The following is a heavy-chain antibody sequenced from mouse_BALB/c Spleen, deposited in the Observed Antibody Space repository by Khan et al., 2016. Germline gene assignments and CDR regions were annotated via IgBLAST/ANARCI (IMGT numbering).Heavy chain of an antibody. CDR1: GFDFSRYW. CDR2: INPDSSTI. J-gene: IGHJ3*01. Sequence: EVKLLESGGGLVQPGGSLKLSCAASGFDFSRYWMSWVRQAPGKGLEWIGEINPDSSTINYTPSLKDKFIISRDNAKNTLYLQMSKVRSEDTALDYCARAGYYGYLAYWGQGTLVTVSA. V-gene: IGHV4-1*02. D-gene: IGHD1-1*01. CDR3: ARAGYYGYLAY.